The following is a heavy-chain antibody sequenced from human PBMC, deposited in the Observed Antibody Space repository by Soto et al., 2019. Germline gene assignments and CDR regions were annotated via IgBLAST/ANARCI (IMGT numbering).Heavy chain of an antibody. CDR2: ISGSGGST. Sequence: GGSLRLSCAASGFTFSSYAMSWVRQAPGKGLEWVSAISGSGGSTYYADSVKGRFTISRDNSKNTLYLQMNSLRAEDTAVYYCANFPRSGGSYRTVLDAFDIWGQGTMVTVSS. CDR1: GFTFSSYA. D-gene: IGHD3-16*02. CDR3: ANFPRSGGSYRTVLDAFDI. V-gene: IGHV3-23*01. J-gene: IGHJ3*02.